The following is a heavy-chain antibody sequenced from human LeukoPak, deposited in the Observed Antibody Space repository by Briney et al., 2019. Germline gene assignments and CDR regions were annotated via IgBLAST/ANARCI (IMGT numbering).Heavy chain of an antibody. CDR3: AKLPSSWSRGPFDY. J-gene: IGHJ4*02. V-gene: IGHV3-30*18. CDR1: GFTFSSYS. D-gene: IGHD6-13*01. CDR2: ISYDGSNK. Sequence: PGGSLRLSCAASGFTFSSYSMNWVRQAPGKGLEWVAVISYDGSNKYYADSVKGRFTISRDNSKNTLYLQMNSLRAEDTAVYYCAKLPSSWSRGPFDYWGQGTLVTVSS.